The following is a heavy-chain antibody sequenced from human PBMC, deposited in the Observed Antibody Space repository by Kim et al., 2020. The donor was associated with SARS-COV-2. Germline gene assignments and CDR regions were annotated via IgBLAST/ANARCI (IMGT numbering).Heavy chain of an antibody. Sequence: PDSVKARFTISRDNSKNALYQQMTGLGAEDTAVYYCAKDWQWVVRSTVYWGQGTLVTVSS. V-gene: IGHV3-23*01. CDR3: AKDWQWVVRSTVY. D-gene: IGHD6-19*01. J-gene: IGHJ4*02.